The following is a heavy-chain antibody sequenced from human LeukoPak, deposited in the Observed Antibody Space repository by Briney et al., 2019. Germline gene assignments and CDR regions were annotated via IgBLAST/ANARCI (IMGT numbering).Heavy chain of an antibody. CDR1: GYTFTGYY. CDR3: ARTPVTSGYYYYYMDV. D-gene: IGHD4-11*01. J-gene: IGHJ6*03. V-gene: IGHV1-2*02. CDR2: INPNSGGT. Sequence: ASVKVSCKASGYTFTGYYMHWVRQAPGQGLEWMGWINPNSGGTNYAQKFQGRVTMTRDTSISTAYMELSRLRSDDTAVYYCARTPVTSGYYYYYMDVWGKGTTVTVSS.